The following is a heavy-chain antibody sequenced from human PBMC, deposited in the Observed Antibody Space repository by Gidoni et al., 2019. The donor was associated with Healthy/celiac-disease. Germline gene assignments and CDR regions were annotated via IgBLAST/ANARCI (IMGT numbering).Heavy chain of an antibody. CDR1: GYTFTSYA. V-gene: IGHV1-3*01. CDR3: ARSSSGYSYGSYYFDY. Sequence: QVQLVQSGAEVKKPGASVKVSCKASGYTFTSYAMHWVRQAPGQRLEWMGWINAGNGNTKYSQKFQGRVTITRDTSASTAYMELSSLRSEDTAVYYCARSSSGYSYGSYYFDYWGQGTLVTVSS. CDR2: INAGNGNT. J-gene: IGHJ4*02. D-gene: IGHD5-18*01.